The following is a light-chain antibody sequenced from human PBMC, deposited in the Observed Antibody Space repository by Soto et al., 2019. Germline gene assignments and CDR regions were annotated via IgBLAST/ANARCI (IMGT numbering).Light chain of an antibody. Sequence: DIQMTQPPTALYASIGDRVTITCRASQNIDNYLNWYQQKPGKALKLLIYAVSNLQSGVPSRFSGSGSGTDFTLTINSVQPEDFATYYCQQRWTTPITFGQGTRLDIK. J-gene: IGKJ5*01. CDR1: QNIDNY. CDR2: AVS. CDR3: QQRWTTPIT. V-gene: IGKV1-39*01.